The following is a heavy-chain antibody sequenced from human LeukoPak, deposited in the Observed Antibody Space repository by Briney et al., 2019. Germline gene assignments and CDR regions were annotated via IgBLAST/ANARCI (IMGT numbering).Heavy chain of an antibody. CDR3: VKEMGYCSVCGCYRWFHA. CDR1: GFTFSSYS. V-gene: IGHV3-48*01. J-gene: IGHJ5*02. CDR2: ISTGSSTM. Sequence: PGGSLRLSCAASGFTFSSYSMSCVRQAPGKGLEWISYISTGSSTMYYADSVKGRFTISRDDARTSLSLQMNSLRAEDTAVYYCVKEMGYCSVCGCYRWFHAWGQGTLVTVSS. D-gene: IGHD2-15*01.